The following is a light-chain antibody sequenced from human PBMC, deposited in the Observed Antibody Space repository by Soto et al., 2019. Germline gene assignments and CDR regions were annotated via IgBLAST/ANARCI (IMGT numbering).Light chain of an antibody. CDR2: GAS. CDR1: QSVSNN. V-gene: IGKV3-15*01. J-gene: IGKJ1*01. CDR3: QQYHNAGST. Sequence: IVMTQSPATLSVSPGGRASLSCRASQSVSNNLAWYQQKPGQAPRLLIYGASTRAAGIPGRFSGSGSGTEFTLIISSLQSDDFAAYYCQQYHNAGSTFGQGTKVEI.